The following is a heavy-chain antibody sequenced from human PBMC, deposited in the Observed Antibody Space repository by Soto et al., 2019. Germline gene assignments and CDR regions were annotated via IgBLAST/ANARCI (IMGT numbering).Heavy chain of an antibody. CDR1: GFTVSSNY. J-gene: IGHJ6*03. CDR3: ARAGYCSSTSCYINYYYYYYMDV. CDR2: IYSGGST. D-gene: IGHD2-2*02. V-gene: IGHV3-66*01. Sequence: GGSLRLSCAASGFTVSSNYMSWVRQAPGKGLEWVSVIYSGGSTYYADSVKGRFTISRDNSKNTLYLQMNSLRAEDTAVYYCARAGYCSSTSCYINYYYYYYMDVWGKGTTVTVSS.